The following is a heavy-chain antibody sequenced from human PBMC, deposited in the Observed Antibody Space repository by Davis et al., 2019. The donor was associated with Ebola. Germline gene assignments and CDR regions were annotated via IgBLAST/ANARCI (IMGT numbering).Heavy chain of an antibody. V-gene: IGHV4-34*01. CDR2: INHSGST. J-gene: IGHJ5*02. D-gene: IGHD2-2*01. CDR3: ARGRREDIVVVPAAPYNWFDP. Sequence: SETLSLTCAVYGGSFSGYYWSWIRQPPGKGLEWIGGINHSGSTNYNPSLKSRVTISVDTSKNQFSLKLSSVTAADTDVYYCARGRREDIVVVPAAPYNWFDPWGQGTLVTVSS. CDR1: GGSFSGYY.